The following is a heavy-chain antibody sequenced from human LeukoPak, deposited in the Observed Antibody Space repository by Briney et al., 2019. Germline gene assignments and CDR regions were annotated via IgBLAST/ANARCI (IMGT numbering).Heavy chain of an antibody. D-gene: IGHD2-2*01. J-gene: IGHJ4*02. CDR3: ARGAGFAWGYCSSTSCPPFYYFDY. Sequence: PGGSLRLSCAASGFTFSSYSMNRVRQAPGKGLEWVSSISSSSSYIYYADSVKGRFTISRDNAKNSLYLQVNSLRAEDTAVYYCARGAGFAWGYCSSTSCPPFYYFDYWGQGTLVTVSS. CDR1: GFTFSSYS. V-gene: IGHV3-21*01. CDR2: ISSSSSYI.